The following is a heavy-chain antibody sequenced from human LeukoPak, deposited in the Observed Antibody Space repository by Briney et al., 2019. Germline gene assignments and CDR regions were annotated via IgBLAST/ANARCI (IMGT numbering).Heavy chain of an antibody. CDR2: ISGSGGST. Sequence: GGSLRLSCAASGFTFSSYAMSWVRQAPGKGLEWVSAISGSGGSTYYADSVKGRFTISRDNAKNSLYLQMNSLRAEDTAVYYCARDDSIAAAGASNDYWGQGTLVTVSS. J-gene: IGHJ4*02. CDR1: GFTFSSYA. D-gene: IGHD6-13*01. CDR3: ARDDSIAAAGASNDY. V-gene: IGHV3-23*01.